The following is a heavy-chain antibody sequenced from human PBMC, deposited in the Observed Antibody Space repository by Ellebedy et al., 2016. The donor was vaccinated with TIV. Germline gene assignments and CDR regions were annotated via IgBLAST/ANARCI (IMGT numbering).Heavy chain of an antibody. D-gene: IGHD5-12*01. CDR2: IKQDGSEK. V-gene: IGHV3-7*03. CDR1: GFTFSNYW. CDR3: ARGGYGRPFDC. J-gene: IGHJ4*02. Sequence: GGSLRLSCPASGFTFSNYWMKWIRQAPGKGLEWVANIKQDGSEKYYVDSVKGRFTISRDNAKNSLFLQMNSLRVEDTAVYFCARGGYGRPFDCWGQGTLVTVSS.